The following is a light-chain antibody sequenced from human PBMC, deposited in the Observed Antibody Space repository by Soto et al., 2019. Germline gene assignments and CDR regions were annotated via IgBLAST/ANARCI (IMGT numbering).Light chain of an antibody. V-gene: IGKV1-39*01. J-gene: IGKJ1*01. CDR2: VAS. CDR1: QSISNY. CDR3: QQSGDTPPWT. Sequence: DIQMTQKQSSLSASVGDRVTITCRVSQSISNYLIWYQQKPGKAPKLLIYVASSLQSGVPSRFSGSGSGTEFTLTITSLQPEDFATYYCQQSGDTPPWTFGQGTKVDIK.